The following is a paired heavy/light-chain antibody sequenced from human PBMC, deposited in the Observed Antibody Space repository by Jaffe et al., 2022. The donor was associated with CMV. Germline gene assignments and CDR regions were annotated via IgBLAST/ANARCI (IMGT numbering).Heavy chain of an antibody. Sequence: EVQLLESGGGLVQPGGSLRLSCAASGFTFRNYAMSWVRQAPGKGLEWLSMISGDGSTTYYADSAKGRFTISRDTSMNTLYLQMNSLRAGDTAVYYCAIGLGGVFAPPSGFGFWGRGTLVTVSS. CDR3: AIGLGGVFAPPSGFGF. CDR2: ISGDGSTT. D-gene: IGHD1-26*01. J-gene: IGHJ4*02. V-gene: IGHV3-23*01. CDR1: GFTFRNYA.
Light chain of an antibody. CDR1: QSISSW. V-gene: IGKV1-5*03. Sequence: DIQMTQSPSTLSASVGDRVTITCRASQSISSWLAWYQQKPGKAPKLLIYKAPNLESGVPSRFSGSGSGTEFTLTISSLQPDDFATYYCQQYNSYPLTFGQGTKVEIK. CDR2: KAP. J-gene: IGKJ1*01. CDR3: QQYNSYPLT.